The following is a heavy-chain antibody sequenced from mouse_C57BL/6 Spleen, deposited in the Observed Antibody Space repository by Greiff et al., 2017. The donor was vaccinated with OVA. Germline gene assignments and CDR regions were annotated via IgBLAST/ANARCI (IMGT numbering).Heavy chain of an antibody. CDR1: GFNIKDYY. Sequence: VQLKQSGAELVKPGASVKLSCTASGFNIKDYYMHWVKQRPEQGLEWIGRIDPEDGETKYAPKFQGKATITADTSSNTAYLQLSSLTSADTAVYYCARGITTADLYYFDYWGQGTTLTVSS. D-gene: IGHD2-4*01. CDR3: ARGITTADLYYFDY. CDR2: IDPEDGET. V-gene: IGHV14-2*01. J-gene: IGHJ2*01.